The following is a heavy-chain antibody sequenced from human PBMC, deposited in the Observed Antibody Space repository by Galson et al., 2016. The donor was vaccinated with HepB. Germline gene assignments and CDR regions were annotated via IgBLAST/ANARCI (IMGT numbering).Heavy chain of an antibody. CDR2: IDPSGGTT. J-gene: IGHJ4*02. V-gene: IGHV1-46*01. CDR1: GYTFTSYY. D-gene: IGHD3-22*01. Sequence: SVKVSCKASGYTFTSYYMHWVRQAPGRGLEWMGIIDPSGGTTTYPQKFQGRVTMTRDTSTSTIYLELSSLRSEDTAIYYCAREGDYDSGGYDLHYWGQGTLVTASS. CDR3: AREGDYDSGGYDLHY.